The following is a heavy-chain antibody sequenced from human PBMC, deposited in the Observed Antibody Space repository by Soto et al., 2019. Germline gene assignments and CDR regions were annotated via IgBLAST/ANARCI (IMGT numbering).Heavy chain of an antibody. CDR1: GITFSRYD. CDR3: ATHGWDL. CDR2: INGGRS. J-gene: IGHJ5*02. D-gene: IGHD6-19*01. V-gene: IGHV3-23*01. Sequence: EVQLLESGGGLVQPGGSLRLSCEASGITFSRYDMSWVRQAPGKGLEWVSAINGGRSFYGDSVEGRFTVSRDNSKNTLYLQTNSLRVEGTAIYYCATHGWDLWGQGTLVTVSS.